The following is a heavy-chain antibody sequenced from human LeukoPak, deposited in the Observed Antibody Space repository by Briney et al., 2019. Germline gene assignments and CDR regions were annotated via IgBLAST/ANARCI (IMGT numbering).Heavy chain of an antibody. CDR3: ARDPFGYDSSGFDY. J-gene: IGHJ4*02. CDR1: GYTFTGYY. V-gene: IGHV1-2*02. CDR2: INPNSGGT. Sequence: ASVKVSCKASGYTFTGYYMHWVRQAPGQGLEWMGWINPNSGGTNYAQKFQGRVTMTRDTSISTAYMELSRLRSDDTAVYYCARDPFGYDSSGFDYWGQGTLVTVSS. D-gene: IGHD3-22*01.